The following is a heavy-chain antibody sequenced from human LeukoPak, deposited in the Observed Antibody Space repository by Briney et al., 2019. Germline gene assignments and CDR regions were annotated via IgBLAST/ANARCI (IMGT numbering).Heavy chain of an antibody. CDR2: ISSSSSYI. CDR3: ARGAYGDL. Sequence: PGGSLRLSCAASGFTFSSHTMNWVRQAPGKGLEWVSSISSSSSYIYYADSVEGRFTISRDSAKNSLYLQMNSLRAADTAVYYCARGAYGDLWGQGTMVTVSS. D-gene: IGHD4-17*01. CDR1: GFTFSSHT. J-gene: IGHJ3*01. V-gene: IGHV3-21*01.